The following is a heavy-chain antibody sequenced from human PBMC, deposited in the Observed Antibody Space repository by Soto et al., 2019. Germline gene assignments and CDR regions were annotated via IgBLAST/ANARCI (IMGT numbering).Heavy chain of an antibody. D-gene: IGHD6-13*01. V-gene: IGHV3-15*07. CDR1: GFTFSNAW. CDR3: ATGVSYSSSAYGGHDAFDI. J-gene: IGHJ3*02. CDR2: IKSKTNGWTT. Sequence: EVQLVESGGGLVKPGGSLRLSCAASGFTFSNAWMNWVRQAPGKGLEWVARIKSKTNGWTTDYAATVKGRIAISKDDSKITLYLHMNRLKTEDTAVYYCATGVSYSSSAYGGHDAFDIWGQGTMVTVSS.